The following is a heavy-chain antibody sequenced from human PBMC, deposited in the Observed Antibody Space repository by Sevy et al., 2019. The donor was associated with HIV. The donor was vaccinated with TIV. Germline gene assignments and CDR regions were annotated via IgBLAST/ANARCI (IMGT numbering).Heavy chain of an antibody. J-gene: IGHJ4*01. CDR1: GFSFSSYA. D-gene: IGHD3-3*01. CDR3: ARDNFLYFWIGFYDF. CDR2: MSYDGNDK. V-gene: IGHV3-30-3*01. Sequence: GGSLRLSCAASGFSFSSYAMHWVRQAPGKGLEWVAVMSYDGNDKSYADSVKGRFTISRDNSKNTLYLQMNSLRPEDTAVYYCARDNFLYFWIGFYDFWGHGTLVTVSS.